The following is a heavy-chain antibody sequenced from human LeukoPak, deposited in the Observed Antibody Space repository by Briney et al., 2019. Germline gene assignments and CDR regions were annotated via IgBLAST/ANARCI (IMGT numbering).Heavy chain of an antibody. CDR1: GLTICDNF. Sequence: GGSLRLSSAAAGLTICDNFMGWVRQTPGKGLEWVSLIYRGGSTYSADSVKGRFIISRDNSKNTLHLQMNSLRVEDTAVYYCARDTDYYGSGRHGYFDHWGQGTLVTVSS. CDR2: IYRGGST. D-gene: IGHD3-10*01. CDR3: ARDTDYYGSGRHGYFDH. V-gene: IGHV3-66*01. J-gene: IGHJ1*01.